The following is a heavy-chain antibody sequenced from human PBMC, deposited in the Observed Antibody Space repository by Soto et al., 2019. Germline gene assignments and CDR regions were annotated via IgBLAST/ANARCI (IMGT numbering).Heavy chain of an antibody. CDR3: RSTYYNPSLKSRVTISVDTSKNQFSLKLSSVTAADTAVYYCARDLLHCSGGSCYPSHYYYYYGMDV. V-gene: IGHV5-10-1*01. D-gene: IGHD2-21*02. Sequence: GESLEISCKGSGYSFTSYWISWVRQMPGKGLEWMGRIDPSDSYTNYSPSFQGHVTISADKSISTAYLQWSSLKASDTAIYYCRSTYYNPSLKSRVTISVDTSKNQFSLKLSSVTAADTAVYYCARDLLHCSGGSCYPSHYYYYYGMDVWGQGTTVTVSS. CDR1: GYSFTSYW. CDR2: IDPSDSYT. J-gene: IGHJ6*02.